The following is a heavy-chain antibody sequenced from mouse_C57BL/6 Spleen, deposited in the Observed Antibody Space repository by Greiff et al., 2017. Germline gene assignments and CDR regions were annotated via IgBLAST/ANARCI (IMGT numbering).Heavy chain of an antibody. J-gene: IGHJ4*01. V-gene: IGHV1-55*01. D-gene: IGHD2-2*01. CDR3: ARKRGYDDDMDY. CDR2: IYPGSGST. CDR1: GYTFTSYW. Sequence: VQLQQPGAELVKPGASVKMSCKASGYTFTSYWITWVKQRPGQGLEWIGDIYPGSGSTNYNEKFKSKATLTVDTSSSPAYMQLSSLASEDSAVCYCARKRGYDDDMDYWGKGTSVTVSS.